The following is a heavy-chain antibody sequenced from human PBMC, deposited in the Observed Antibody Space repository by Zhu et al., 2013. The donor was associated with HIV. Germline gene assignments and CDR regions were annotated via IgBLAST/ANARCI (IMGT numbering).Heavy chain of an antibody. CDR2: INPSGGST. CDR3: ARGRAHEDPXYYYGMDV. V-gene: IGHV1-46*01. CDR1: GYTFTSYY. Sequence: QVQLVQSGAEVKKPGASVKVSCKASGYTFTSYYMHWVRQAPGQGLEWMGIINPSGGSTSYAQKFQGRVTMTRDTSTSTVYMELSSLRSEDTAVYYCARGRAHEDPXYYYGMDVWGQGTTGHRLL. J-gene: IGHJ6*02.